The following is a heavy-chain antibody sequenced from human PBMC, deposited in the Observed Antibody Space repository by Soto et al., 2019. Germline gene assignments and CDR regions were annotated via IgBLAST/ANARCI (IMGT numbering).Heavy chain of an antibody. V-gene: IGHV3-30-3*02. J-gene: IGHJ3*02. CDR2: ISYDGSNK. CDR3: AKRPDYGGNLGAFDI. CDR1: GFTFSSHA. D-gene: IGHD4-17*01. Sequence: GGSLRLSCAASGFTFSSHAMHWVRQAPGKGLEWVAVISYDGSNKYYADSVKGRFTISRDNSKNTLYLQMNSLRAEDTAVYYCAKRPDYGGNLGAFDIWGQGTMVTVSS.